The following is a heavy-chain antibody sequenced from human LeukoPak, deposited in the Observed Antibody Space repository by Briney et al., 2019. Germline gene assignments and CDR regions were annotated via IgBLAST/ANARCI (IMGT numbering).Heavy chain of an antibody. CDR1: GFTFSSYG. J-gene: IGHJ1*01. CDR3: ATLLVVVAPFQH. V-gene: IGHV3-30*03. Sequence: GSLRLSCAASGFTFSSYGMHWVRQAPGKGLEWVAVISYDGSNKYYADSVKGRFTISRDNSKNTLYLQMNSLRAEDTAVYYCATLLVVVAPFQHWGQGTLVTVSS. CDR2: ISYDGSNK. D-gene: IGHD2-15*01.